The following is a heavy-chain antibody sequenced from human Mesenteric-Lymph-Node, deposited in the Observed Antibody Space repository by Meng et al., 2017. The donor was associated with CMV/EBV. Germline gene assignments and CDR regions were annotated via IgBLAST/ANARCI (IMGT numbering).Heavy chain of an antibody. CDR3: ARERWELDYYYYGMDV. V-gene: IGHV3-53*01. CDR2: IYSGGST. D-gene: IGHD1-26*01. Sequence: GGSLRLSCAASGFTVSSNYMSWVRQAPGKGLEWVSVIYSGGSTYYADSVKGRFTISRDNSKNTRYLQMNSLRAEDTAVYYCARERWELDYYYYGMDVWGQGTTVTVSS. J-gene: IGHJ6*02. CDR1: GFTVSSNY.